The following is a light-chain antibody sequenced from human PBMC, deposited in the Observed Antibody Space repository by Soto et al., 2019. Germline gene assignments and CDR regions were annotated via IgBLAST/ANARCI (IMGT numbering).Light chain of an antibody. CDR1: TSDVGGYHF. Sequence: QSALTQPASVSGSPGQLITLSCTGTTSDVGGYHFVSWYQQHPGKAPKLMIYEVTNRPSGVSDRFSGSKSGNTASLTISGLQAEDEADYYCYSYTTTSTYVFGSGTKLTVL. CDR3: YSYTTTSTYV. J-gene: IGLJ1*01. CDR2: EVT. V-gene: IGLV2-14*01.